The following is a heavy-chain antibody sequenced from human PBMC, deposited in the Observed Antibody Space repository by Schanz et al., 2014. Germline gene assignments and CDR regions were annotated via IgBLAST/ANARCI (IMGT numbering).Heavy chain of an antibody. V-gene: IGHV1-46*01. D-gene: IGHD1-7*01. CDR1: GGTFSRFG. Sequence: QVQLVQSGAEVKKPGSSVKVSCKASGGTFSRFGINWVRQAPGQGLEWMGIINPSGGGTSYALRFQDRVTVTRDTSRSTVYMELSSLTSEDTAVHYWAMGGYQLHQWGQGTLXTGSS. J-gene: IGHJ4*02. CDR3: AMGGYQLHQ. CDR2: INPSGGGT.